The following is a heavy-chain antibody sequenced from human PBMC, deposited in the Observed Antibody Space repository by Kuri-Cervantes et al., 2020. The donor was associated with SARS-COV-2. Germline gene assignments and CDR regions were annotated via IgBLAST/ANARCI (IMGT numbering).Heavy chain of an antibody. J-gene: IGHJ4*02. CDR1: GFTFSSYE. D-gene: IGHD1-1*01. V-gene: IGHV3-48*03. Sequence: GGSLRLSCAASGFTFSSYEMNWVRQAPGKGLEWVSYVSSSGSTIYYADSVKGRFTLSRDNAKNMLFLQMNSLGAEDTAVYYCVRDGDHWNFDYWGQGTLVTVSS. CDR2: VSSSGSTI. CDR3: VRDGDHWNFDY.